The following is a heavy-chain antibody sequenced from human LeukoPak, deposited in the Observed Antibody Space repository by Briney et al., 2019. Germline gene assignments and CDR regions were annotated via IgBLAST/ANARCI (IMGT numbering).Heavy chain of an antibody. CDR1: GFTFSSYS. D-gene: IGHD4-17*01. CDR3: ARHYDYGDSTGNFDY. CDR2: ISSSSSTI. Sequence: PGGSLRLSCAASGFTFSSYSMNWVRQAPGKGLEWVSYISSSSSTIYYADSVKGRFTISRDNAKNSLYLQMNSLRAEDTAVYYCARHYDYGDSTGNFDYWGQGTLVTVPS. V-gene: IGHV3-48*01. J-gene: IGHJ4*02.